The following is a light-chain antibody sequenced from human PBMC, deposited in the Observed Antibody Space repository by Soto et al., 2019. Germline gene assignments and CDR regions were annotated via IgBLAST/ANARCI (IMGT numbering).Light chain of an antibody. CDR1: QGISSY. Sequence: ALRMTQSPSSLSASTGDRVTITCRASQGISSYLAWYQQKPGKAPKLLIYAASTLQSGVPSRFSGSGSGTDFTLTFSCLQSEDFATYYCQQYYSYPWTFGQGTEVEIK. V-gene: IGKV1-8*01. CDR2: AAS. CDR3: QQYYSYPWT. J-gene: IGKJ1*01.